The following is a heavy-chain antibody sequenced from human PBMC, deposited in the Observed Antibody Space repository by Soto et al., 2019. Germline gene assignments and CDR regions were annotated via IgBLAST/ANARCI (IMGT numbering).Heavy chain of an antibody. D-gene: IGHD4-17*01. CDR1: GYTFTSYD. Sequence: ASVKVSCKASGYTFTSYDINWVRQATGQGLEWMGWISAYNDNTNYAQKFQGRVSMTTDTSTTAAYMELRSLRFDDTAVYYCARDRSDYAFDYWGQGTLVTVSS. J-gene: IGHJ4*02. CDR2: ISAYNDNT. V-gene: IGHV1-18*01. CDR3: ARDRSDYAFDY.